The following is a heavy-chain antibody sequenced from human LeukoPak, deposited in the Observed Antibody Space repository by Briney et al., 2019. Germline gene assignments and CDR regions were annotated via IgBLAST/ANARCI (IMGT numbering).Heavy chain of an antibody. J-gene: IGHJ4*02. V-gene: IGHV1-3*01. Sequence: ASVKVSCKASGYTFTSYAMHWVRQAPGQRLEWMGWINAGNGNTKYSQKFQGRVTITRDTSASTAYMELSSLRSEDTAVYYCASFSGSGSQRTPFDYWGQGTLVTVSS. D-gene: IGHD3-10*01. CDR3: ASFSGSGSQRTPFDY. CDR2: INAGNGNT. CDR1: GYTFTSYA.